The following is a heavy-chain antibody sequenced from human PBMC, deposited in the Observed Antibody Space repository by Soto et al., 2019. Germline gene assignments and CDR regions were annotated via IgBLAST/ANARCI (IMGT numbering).Heavy chain of an antibody. CDR2: IYYSGST. V-gene: IGHV4-31*03. CDR1: GGSISSGGYY. CDR3: ARDSSTYYGSGPLDY. D-gene: IGHD3-10*01. J-gene: IGHJ4*02. Sequence: SETLSLTCTVSGGSISSGGYYWSWIRQHPGKGLEWIGYIYYSGSTYYNPSLKSRVTISVDTSKNQFSLKLSSVTAADTAVYYCARDSSTYYGSGPLDYWGQGTLVTVSS.